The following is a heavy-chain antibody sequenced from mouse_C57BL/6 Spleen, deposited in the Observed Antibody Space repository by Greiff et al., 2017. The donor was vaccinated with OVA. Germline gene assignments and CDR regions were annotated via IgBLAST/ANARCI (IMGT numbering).Heavy chain of an antibody. J-gene: IGHJ1*03. D-gene: IGHD4-1*01. CDR3: ARDRANWDGYFDV. CDR1: GFTFSDYY. CDR2: INYDGSST. V-gene: IGHV5-16*01. Sequence: EVQLQESEGGLVQPGSSMKLSCTASGFTFSDYYMAWVRQVPEKGLEWVANINYDGSSTYYLDSLKSRFIISRDNAKNILYLQMSSLKSEDTATYYCARDRANWDGYFDVWGTGTTVTVSS.